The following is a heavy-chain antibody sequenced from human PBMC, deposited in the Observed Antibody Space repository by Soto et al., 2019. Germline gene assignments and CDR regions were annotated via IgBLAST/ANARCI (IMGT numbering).Heavy chain of an antibody. CDR2: ISAYNGNT. CDR3: ARDDLYYYDSSGFSGPTFDY. V-gene: IGHV1-18*01. J-gene: IGHJ4*02. D-gene: IGHD3-22*01. CDR1: GYTFTSYG. Sequence: ASVKVSCKASGYTFTSYGISWVRQAPGQGLEWMGWISAYNGNTNYAQKLQGRVTMTTDTSTSTAYMELRSLRSDDTAVYYCARDDLYYYDSSGFSGPTFDYWGQGTLVTVSS.